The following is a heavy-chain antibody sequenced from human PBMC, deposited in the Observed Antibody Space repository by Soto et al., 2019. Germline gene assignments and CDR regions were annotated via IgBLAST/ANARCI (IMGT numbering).Heavy chain of an antibody. J-gene: IGHJ6*02. D-gene: IGHD3-22*01. CDR1: GFIFSNCW. CDR3: VRAIGHYGMDV. V-gene: IGHV3-74*01. CDR2: INSDGSST. Sequence: GSLRLSCVASGFIFSNCWMNWVRQAPGMGLVWVSHINSDGSSTTYADSVKGRFTISRDNAKSTLYLQMNSLRAEDTAVYYCVRAIGHYGMDVWRRGTTVSVSS.